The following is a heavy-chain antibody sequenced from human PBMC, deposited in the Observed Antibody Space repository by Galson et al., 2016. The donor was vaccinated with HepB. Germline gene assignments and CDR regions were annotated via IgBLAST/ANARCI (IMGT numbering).Heavy chain of an antibody. Sequence: PALVKPTQTLTLTCTFSGFSLNTSGMRVNWIRQPPGKALEWLARIAWDEDKFYSTSLKTRLTISKDTSKNQVVLTMANMDPVDTATYYCARTSRGDRYGFWDEFDYWGQGTLVTVSS. J-gene: IGHJ4*02. CDR2: IAWDEDK. V-gene: IGHV2-70*04. CDR3: ARTSRGDRYGFWDEFDY. CDR1: GFSLNTSGMR. D-gene: IGHD5-18*01.